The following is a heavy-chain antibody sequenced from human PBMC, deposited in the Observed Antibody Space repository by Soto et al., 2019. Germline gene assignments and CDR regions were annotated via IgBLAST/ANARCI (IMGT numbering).Heavy chain of an antibody. Sequence: PSETLSLTCTVSGGSTSSDNYWSWIRQPPGRDLEWIGHIYYSGNTDYNPSLKSRLAISIDTSKNQFSLKLSSVTAADTAVYFFAREGGESSDGLYYLDSWGQGSLVTVSS. D-gene: IGHD3-16*01. V-gene: IGHV4-30-4*01. CDR3: AREGGESSDGLYYLDS. J-gene: IGHJ4*02. CDR2: IYYSGNT. CDR1: GGSTSSDNY.